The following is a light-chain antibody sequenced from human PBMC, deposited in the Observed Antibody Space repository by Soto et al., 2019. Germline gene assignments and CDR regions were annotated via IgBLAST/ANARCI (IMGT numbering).Light chain of an antibody. CDR3: SSYTSSNTRV. Sequence: ALTQPASVSGSPGQSITISCTGTSSDVGGYNYVSWYQQDPGKAPKLMIYEVSNRPSGVSNRFSGSKSGNTASLTISGLQAEDEADYYCSSYTSSNTRVLGTGTKLTVL. CDR2: EVS. V-gene: IGLV2-14*01. J-gene: IGLJ1*01. CDR1: SSDVGGYNY.